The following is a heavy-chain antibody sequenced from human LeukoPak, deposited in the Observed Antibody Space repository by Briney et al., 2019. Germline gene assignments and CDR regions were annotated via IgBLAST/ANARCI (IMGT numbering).Heavy chain of an antibody. Sequence: GGSLRLSCAASGFSLSRYWMSWVRQAPGKGLEWVANMKQDGSEKKYVDSVKGRFTISRNNTENSLYLQMNSLRVEDTAVYYCARAFSSFDYWGQGTLVTVSS. J-gene: IGHJ4*02. CDR3: ARAFSSFDY. V-gene: IGHV3-7*01. CDR1: GFSLSRYW. CDR2: MKQDGSEK.